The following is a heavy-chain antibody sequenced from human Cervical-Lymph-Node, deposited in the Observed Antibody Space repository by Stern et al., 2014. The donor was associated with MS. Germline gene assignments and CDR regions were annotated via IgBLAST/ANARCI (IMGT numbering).Heavy chain of an antibody. CDR1: GASITSYY. J-gene: IGHJ5*02. CDR3: ARATDL. V-gene: IGHV4-59*01. Sequence: QVQLQEPGPGLLRPSETLSLTCTVSGASITSYYWSWIRQPPGQGLVWFGYIYFSGTTNYNASLKGRVAISIDTSKTQFSLRLSSVTAADTAVYYCARATDLWGQGTLVTVSS. CDR2: IYFSGTT.